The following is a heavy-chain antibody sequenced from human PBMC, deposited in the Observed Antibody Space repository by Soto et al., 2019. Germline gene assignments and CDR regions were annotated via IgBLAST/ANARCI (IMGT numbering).Heavy chain of an antibody. CDR3: ARGRRYSSSWYSDY. CDR1: GGSISSNIYY. D-gene: IGHD6-13*01. Sequence: QLQLQESGPGLVKPSETLSLTCTVSGGSISSNIYYWGWIRQPPGKGLEWIGSIYYSGSTYYNPSFKSRVTISVDTSKNQFSRKLGSVPAADTAVYYCARGRRYSSSWYSDYWGQGTLVTVSS. CDR2: IYYSGST. V-gene: IGHV4-39*01. J-gene: IGHJ4*02.